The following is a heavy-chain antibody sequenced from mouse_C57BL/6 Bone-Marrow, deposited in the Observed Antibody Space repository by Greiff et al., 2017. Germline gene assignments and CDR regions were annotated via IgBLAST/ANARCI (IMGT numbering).Heavy chain of an antibody. CDR2: INPGSGGT. D-gene: IGHD2-12*01. V-gene: IGHV1-54*01. CDR1: GYAFTNYL. Sequence: QVQLQQSGAELVRPGTSVKVSCKASGYAFTNYLIEWVKQRPGQGLEWIGVINPGSGGTNYNEKFKGKATLTADKSSSTAYMQLSSLTSEDSAVYFCARWGRRWGQGTLVTVSA. CDR3: ARWGRR. J-gene: IGHJ3*02.